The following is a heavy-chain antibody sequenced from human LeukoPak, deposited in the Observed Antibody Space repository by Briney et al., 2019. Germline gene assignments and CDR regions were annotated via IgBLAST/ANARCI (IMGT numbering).Heavy chain of an antibody. Sequence: PSETLSLTCTVSGGSICGYYWSWIRQPPGKGLEWIGYIYTSGSTNYNPSLKSRVTISVDTSKNQFSLKLSSVTAADTAVYYCAKVTPGYCSSTSCYTVGAFDIWGQGTMVTVSS. CDR3: AKVTPGYCSSTSCYTVGAFDI. CDR2: IYTSGST. V-gene: IGHV4-4*09. CDR1: GGSICGYY. J-gene: IGHJ3*02. D-gene: IGHD2-2*02.